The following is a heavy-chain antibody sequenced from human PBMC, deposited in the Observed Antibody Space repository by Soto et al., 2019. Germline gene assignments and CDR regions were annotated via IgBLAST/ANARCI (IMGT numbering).Heavy chain of an antibody. Sequence: SETLSLSCAVYGGSFSGYYWSWIRQPPGKGLEWIGEINHSGSTNYNPSLKSRVTISVDTSKNQFSLKLSSVTAADTAVYYCARATVTEYMDYYYGMDVWGQGTTFT. J-gene: IGHJ6*02. V-gene: IGHV4-34*01. D-gene: IGHD4-17*01. CDR2: INHSGST. CDR3: ARATVTEYMDYYYGMDV. CDR1: GGSFSGYY.